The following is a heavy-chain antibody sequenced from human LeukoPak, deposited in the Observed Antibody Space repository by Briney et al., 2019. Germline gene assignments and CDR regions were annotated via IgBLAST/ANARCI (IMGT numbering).Heavy chain of an antibody. Sequence: GGSLRLSCAASGFIFGSFGLHWVRQAPGKGLEWVAFIRYDGGDKYYADSVKGRFTISRDNSKNVLFLHVNSLRPEDTAVYYCAKDHNYYDSSGYLDYWGQGTLVTVSS. CDR2: IRYDGGDK. CDR3: AKDHNYYDSSGYLDY. CDR1: GFIFGSFG. J-gene: IGHJ4*01. D-gene: IGHD3-22*01. V-gene: IGHV3-30*02.